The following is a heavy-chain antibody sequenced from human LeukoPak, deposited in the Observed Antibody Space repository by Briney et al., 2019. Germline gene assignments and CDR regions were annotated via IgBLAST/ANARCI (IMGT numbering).Heavy chain of an antibody. D-gene: IGHD3-10*01. CDR3: ARGDGSGSGRWFDP. Sequence: PSETLSLTCPVSGDSISSDIWWNWVRQPPGKGLEWIGEIHHSGGINYNPSLKSRVTISLDKSKNQFSLELNSVTAADTALYYCARGDGSGSGRWFDPWGQGTLITVSS. V-gene: IGHV4-4*02. CDR1: GDSISSDIW. J-gene: IGHJ5*02. CDR2: IHHSGGI.